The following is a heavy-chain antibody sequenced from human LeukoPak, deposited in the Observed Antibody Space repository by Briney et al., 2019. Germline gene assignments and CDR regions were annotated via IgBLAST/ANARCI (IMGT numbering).Heavy chain of an antibody. D-gene: IGHD6-13*01. CDR3: ARGPSGIAAAGTWDY. CDR1: GGTFSSYA. Sequence: SVKVSCKASGGTFSSYAISWVRQAPGQGLEWMGRINPIFGIANYAQKFQGRVTITADKSTSTAYMELSSLRSEDRAVYYCARGPSGIAAAGTWDYWGQGTLVTVSS. J-gene: IGHJ4*02. CDR2: INPIFGIA. V-gene: IGHV1-69*04.